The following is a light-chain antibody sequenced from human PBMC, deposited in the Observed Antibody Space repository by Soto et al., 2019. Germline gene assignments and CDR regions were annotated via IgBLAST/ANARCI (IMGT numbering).Light chain of an antibody. V-gene: IGLV6-57*04. CDR1: GGSIASTF. J-gene: IGLJ2*01. Sequence: NFMLTQPHSVSESPGKTVTISCTRSGGSIASTFVQWYQQRPGSAPTTVIYEDNQRPSGVPDRFSGSIDSSSNSASLTISGLKTEDEADYYCQSYDSSIVLFGGGTKLTVL. CDR2: EDN. CDR3: QSYDSSIVL.